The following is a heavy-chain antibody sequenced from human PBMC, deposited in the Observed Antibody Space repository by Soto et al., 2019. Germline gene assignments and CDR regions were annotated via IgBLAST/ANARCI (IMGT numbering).Heavy chain of an antibody. J-gene: IGHJ4*02. D-gene: IGHD3-22*01. Sequence: ASVKVSCKASGYTFTGYAMHWVRQAPGQRLEWMGWINAGNGNTKYSQKFQGRVTITRDTSASTAYMELSSLRSEDTAVYYCARTHLYSDSGAYQYFDYWGQGTLVTVSS. V-gene: IGHV1-3*01. CDR1: GYTFTGYA. CDR2: INAGNGNT. CDR3: ARTHLYSDSGAYQYFDY.